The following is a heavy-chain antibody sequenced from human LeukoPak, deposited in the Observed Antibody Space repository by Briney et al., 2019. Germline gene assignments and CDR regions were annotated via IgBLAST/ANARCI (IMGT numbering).Heavy chain of an antibody. CDR1: GFSFDDYA. V-gene: IGHV3-43*02. Sequence: PGGSLRLSCAASGFSFDDYAMHWVRQAPGKGLEWVSLIRGDDGTTYYADSVKGRFTISRDNSKNSLYLQMDSLRTEDTALYYCAKDRQGSYASGSSPYYWGQGTLVTLSS. CDR3: AKDRQGSYASGSSPYY. CDR2: IRGDDGTT. J-gene: IGHJ4*02. D-gene: IGHD3-10*01.